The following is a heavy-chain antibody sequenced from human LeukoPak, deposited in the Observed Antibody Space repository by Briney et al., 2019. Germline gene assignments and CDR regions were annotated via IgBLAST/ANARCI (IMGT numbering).Heavy chain of an antibody. J-gene: IGHJ5*02. Sequence: SETLSLTCTVSGGSISGFYWSWIRQPAGKGLEWIGRIYTSGSTNYNPSLKSRVTMSLDTSKNQFSLKLSSVTAADTAVYYCARAPVPPLSSGWYPDWFDPWGQGTLVTVSS. V-gene: IGHV4-4*07. D-gene: IGHD6-19*01. CDR1: GGSISGFY. CDR2: IYTSGST. CDR3: ARAPVPPLSSGWYPDWFDP.